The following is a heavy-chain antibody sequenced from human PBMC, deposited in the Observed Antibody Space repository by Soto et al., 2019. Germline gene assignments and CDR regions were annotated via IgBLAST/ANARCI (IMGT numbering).Heavy chain of an antibody. CDR3: ARASIAVAGTSPVASDY. D-gene: IGHD6-19*01. V-gene: IGHV1-69*13. CDR1: GGTFSSYA. Sequence: SVKVSCKASGGTFSSYAISWVRQAPGQGLEWMGGIIPIFGTANYAQKFQGRVTITADESTSTAYMELSSLRSEDTAVYYCARASIAVAGTSPVASDYWGQGTLVTVSS. J-gene: IGHJ4*02. CDR2: IIPIFGTA.